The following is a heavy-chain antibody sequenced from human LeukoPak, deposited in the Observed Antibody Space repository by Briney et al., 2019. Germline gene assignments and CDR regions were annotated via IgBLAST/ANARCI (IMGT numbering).Heavy chain of an antibody. J-gene: IGHJ5*02. CDR1: GYTFTSYG. CDR3: ARVGLWCSGSSCYNWFDP. V-gene: IGHV1-18*01. Sequence: ASVKVSCKASGYTFTSYGISWVRQAPGQGLEWMGWISAYNGNTNYAQKLQGRVTMTTDTPMSTAYMELRGLRYDDTAGYYRARVGLWCSGSSCYNWFDPWGQGTLVTVSS. CDR2: ISAYNGNT. D-gene: IGHD2-15*01.